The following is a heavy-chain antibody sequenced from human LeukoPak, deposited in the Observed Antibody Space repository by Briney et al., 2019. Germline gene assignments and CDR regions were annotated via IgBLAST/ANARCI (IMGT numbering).Heavy chain of an antibody. D-gene: IGHD2-15*01. CDR3: ARDGRGYCSGGSCYHYYGMNV. V-gene: IGHV4-59*01. Sequence: SETLSLTCTVSGGSISSYYWSWIRQPPGKGLEWIGYIYYSGSTNYNPSLKSRVTISVDTSKNQFSLKLSSVTAADTAVYYCARDGRGYCSGGSCYHYYGMNVWGKGTTVTVSS. CDR1: GGSISSYY. J-gene: IGHJ6*04. CDR2: IYYSGST.